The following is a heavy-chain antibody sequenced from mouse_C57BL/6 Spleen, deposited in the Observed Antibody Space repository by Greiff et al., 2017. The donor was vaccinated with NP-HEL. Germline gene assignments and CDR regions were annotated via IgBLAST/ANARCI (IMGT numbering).Heavy chain of an antibody. V-gene: IGHV1-50*01. CDR3: ARHYYGSTPFDY. CDR2: IDPSDSYT. Sequence: QVQLKQPGAELVKPGASVKLSCKASGYTFTSYWMQWVKQRPGQGLEWIGEIDPSDSYTNYNQKFKGKATLTVDTSSSTAYMQLSSLTSEDSAVYYCARHYYGSTPFDYWGQGTTLTVSS. D-gene: IGHD1-1*01. J-gene: IGHJ2*01. CDR1: GYTFTSYW.